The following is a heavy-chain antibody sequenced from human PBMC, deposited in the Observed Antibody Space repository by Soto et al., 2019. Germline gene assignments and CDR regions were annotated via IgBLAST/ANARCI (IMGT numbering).Heavy chain of an antibody. D-gene: IGHD3-22*01. CDR3: AKDRAYYYDSSGYYCFDY. CDR2: ISYDGSNK. CDR1: GFTFSSYG. J-gene: IGHJ4*02. V-gene: IGHV3-30*18. Sequence: PVGSLRLSCAASGFTFSSYGMHWVRQAPGRGLEWVAVISYDGSNKYYADSVKGRFTISRDNSKNTLYLQMNSLRAEDTAVYYCAKDRAYYYDSSGYYCFDYWGQGTLVTVSS.